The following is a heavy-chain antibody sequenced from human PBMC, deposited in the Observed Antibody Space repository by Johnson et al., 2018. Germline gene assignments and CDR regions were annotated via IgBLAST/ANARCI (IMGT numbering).Heavy chain of an antibody. J-gene: IGHJ4*02. CDR3: ARGHISASVEEDF. V-gene: IGHV4-59*01. CDR1: GGSISSYY. D-gene: IGHD6-6*01. Sequence: QVQLQESGPGLVKPSETLSLTCTVSGGSISSYYWSWIRQPPGKGLEWLGSIYYSGSTNYNPSLKSRVTISVDTSKNQFSLKLSSVTAADTAVCYCARGHISASVEEDFWGQGTLVTVSS. CDR2: IYYSGST.